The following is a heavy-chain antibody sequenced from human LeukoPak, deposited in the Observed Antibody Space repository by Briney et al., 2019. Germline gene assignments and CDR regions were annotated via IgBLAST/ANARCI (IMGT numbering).Heavy chain of an antibody. CDR3: TRPYYYDSGGSDY. CDR1: GFTFSGSA. Sequence: GGSLRLSCAASGFTFSGSAMDWVRQASGKGLEWVGRIRSKANSYATAYAAAVKGRFTISRDDSNNTAYLQMNSLKTEDTAVYYCTRPYYYDSGGSDYWGQGTLVTVSS. J-gene: IGHJ4*02. D-gene: IGHD3-22*01. V-gene: IGHV3-73*01. CDR2: IRSKANSYAT.